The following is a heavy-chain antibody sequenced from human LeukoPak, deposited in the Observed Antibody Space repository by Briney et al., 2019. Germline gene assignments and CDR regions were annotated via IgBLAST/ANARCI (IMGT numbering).Heavy chain of an antibody. D-gene: IGHD3-3*01. CDR3: AKSGIDDFWSGYYNYYYYYMDV. CDR1: GFTFSSYG. V-gene: IGHV3-30*02. CDR2: IRYDGSNK. Sequence: GGSLRLSCAAPGFTFSSYGMHWVRQAPGKGLEWVAFIRYDGSNKYYADSVKGRFTISRDNSKNTLYLQMNSLRAEDTAVYYCAKSGIDDFWSGYYNYYYYYMDVWGKGTTVTVSS. J-gene: IGHJ6*03.